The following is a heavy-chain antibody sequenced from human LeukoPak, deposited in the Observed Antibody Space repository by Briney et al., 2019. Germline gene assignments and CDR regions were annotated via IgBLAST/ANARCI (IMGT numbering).Heavy chain of an antibody. Sequence: GGSLRLSCAASGFTFSSYGMHWVRQAPGKGLEWVAVISYGGSNKYYADSVKGRFTISRDNSKNTLYLQMNSLRAEDTAVYYCAKDLVVVTPTGFDPWGQGTLVTVSS. D-gene: IGHD2-21*02. J-gene: IGHJ5*02. V-gene: IGHV3-30*18. CDR2: ISYGGSNK. CDR1: GFTFSSYG. CDR3: AKDLVVVTPTGFDP.